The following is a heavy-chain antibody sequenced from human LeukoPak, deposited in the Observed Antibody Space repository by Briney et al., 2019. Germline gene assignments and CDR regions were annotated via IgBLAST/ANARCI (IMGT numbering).Heavy chain of an antibody. CDR2: ISGSGGST. D-gene: IGHD3-16*01. CDR1: GFSFRDYW. J-gene: IGHJ5*02. CDR3: AKGGYNWFDP. V-gene: IGHV3-23*01. Sequence: GGSLRLSCEASGFSFRDYWMSWVRQAPGKGLEWVSTISGSGGSTYYADSVKGRFTISRDNSKNTLYLQMNGLRAGDTAIYYCAKGGYNWFDPWGQGTLVPVSS.